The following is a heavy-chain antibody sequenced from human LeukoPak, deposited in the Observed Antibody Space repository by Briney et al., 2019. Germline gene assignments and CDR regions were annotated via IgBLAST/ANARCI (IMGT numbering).Heavy chain of an antibody. D-gene: IGHD2-21*01. CDR1: GGSISSYY. V-gene: IGHV4-59*08. J-gene: IGHJ5*02. CDR2: IYNSVST. CDR3: ERGEYEGYLILDP. Sequence: SVTVSLTCSVSGGSISSYYWMWLRQPPGMGLVWFGYIYNSVSTNYNTSLQSLITISVDTTNTQFSLTLSYVTAADTAVYYWERGEYEGYLILDPWGQGILVTVSS.